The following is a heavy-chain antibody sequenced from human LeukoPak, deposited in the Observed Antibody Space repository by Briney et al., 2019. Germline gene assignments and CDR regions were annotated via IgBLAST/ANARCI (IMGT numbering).Heavy chain of an antibody. CDR3: AKALYSSGWFSSSY. CDR2: ISGSGGST. V-gene: IGHV3-23*01. CDR1: GFTFSSYA. J-gene: IGHJ4*02. D-gene: IGHD6-19*01. Sequence: GESLRLSCAASGFTFSSYAMSWVRQAPGKGLEWVSAISGSGGSTYYADSVKGRFTISRDNSKNTLYLQMNSLRAEDTAVYYCAKALYSSGWFSSSYWGQGTLVTVSS.